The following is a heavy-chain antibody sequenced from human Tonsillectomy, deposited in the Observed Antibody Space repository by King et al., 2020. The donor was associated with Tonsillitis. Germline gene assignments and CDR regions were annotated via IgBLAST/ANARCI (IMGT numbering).Heavy chain of an antibody. D-gene: IGHD1-26*01. Sequence: VQLVESGGGLVKPGGSLRLSCAASGFTFSTYRMNWVRQAPGKGLEWVATIYSSSDYIYYADSVKGRFTISRDNAKSSLYLQLSSLRAEDTAVYYCARATDESYHNFDYWGQGTLVTVSS. CDR2: IYSSSDYI. CDR3: ARATDESYHNFDY. V-gene: IGHV3-21*01. CDR1: GFTFSTYR. J-gene: IGHJ4*02.